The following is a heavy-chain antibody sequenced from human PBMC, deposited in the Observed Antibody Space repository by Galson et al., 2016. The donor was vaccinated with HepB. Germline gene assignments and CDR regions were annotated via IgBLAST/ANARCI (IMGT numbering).Heavy chain of an antibody. Sequence: SVKVSCKASGYTFTLYGISWVRQAPGHGLEWMGIINPIGDDTNYAQKFQGRVTMTSDTSTSTVYMELSGPRFADTAVYYCARGYYDSVYWGQGTLVTVSS. CDR3: ARGYYDSVY. D-gene: IGHD3-22*01. CDR1: GYTFTLYG. V-gene: IGHV1-46*01. CDR2: INPIGDDT. J-gene: IGHJ4*02.